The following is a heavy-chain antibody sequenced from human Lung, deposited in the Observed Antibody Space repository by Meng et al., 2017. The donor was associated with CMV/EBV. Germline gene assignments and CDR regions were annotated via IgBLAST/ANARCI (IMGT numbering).Heavy chain of an antibody. J-gene: IGHJ4*02. CDR1: GYTFTDYY. CDR3: ARDRSYRRYNFAS. V-gene: IGHV1-2*02. D-gene: IGHD3-16*02. CDR2: INPNSGGG. Sequence: ASXXSCXASGYTFTDYYMHWVRQAPGQGLEWMGWINPNSGGGSYAQKFQGSVTMTRDKSISTAYMELSSLRSDDTAVYYCARDRSYRRYNFASCGQGTLVTVSS.